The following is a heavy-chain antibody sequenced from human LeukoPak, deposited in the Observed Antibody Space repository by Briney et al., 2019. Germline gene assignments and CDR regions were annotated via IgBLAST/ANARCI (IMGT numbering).Heavy chain of an antibody. CDR1: GFTFSSYS. J-gene: IGHJ4*02. D-gene: IGHD3-3*01. V-gene: IGHV3-21*01. Sequence: GGSLRLSCAGSGFTFSSYSMNWVRQAPGKGMEWVSSISSSSSYIYYADSVKGRFTISRDNAKNSLYLQMNSLRAEDTAVYYCARDKDDFWSGYSFDYWGQGTLVTVSS. CDR2: ISSSSSYI. CDR3: ARDKDDFWSGYSFDY.